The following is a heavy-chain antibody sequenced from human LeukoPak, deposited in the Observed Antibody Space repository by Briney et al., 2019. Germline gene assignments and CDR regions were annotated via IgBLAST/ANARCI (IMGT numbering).Heavy chain of an antibody. D-gene: IGHD1-26*01. Sequence: PSETLSLTCTVSGDSISSSNCYWGWIRQPPGKGLEWIGSIYFSGGTYYNASLKSRVTISVDTSKNQFSLKLSSVTAADTAVYYCARGGSAWELPIDYWGQGTLVTVSS. CDR2: IYFSGGT. CDR3: ARGGSAWELPIDY. J-gene: IGHJ4*02. V-gene: IGHV4-39*01. CDR1: GDSISSSNCY.